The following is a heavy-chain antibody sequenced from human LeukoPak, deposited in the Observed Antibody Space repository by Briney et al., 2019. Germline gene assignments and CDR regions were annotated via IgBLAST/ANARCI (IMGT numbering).Heavy chain of an antibody. Sequence: GGSLRLSCAASGFTFSDYYMSWIRQAPGKGLEWVSYISSSGSTIYYADSVKGRFTISGDNAKNSLYLQMNSLRTEDMAVYYCAKDRAGNSWNFDYWGQGILVAVSS. J-gene: IGHJ4*02. CDR1: GFTFSDYY. V-gene: IGHV3-11*04. CDR3: AKDRAGNSWNFDY. CDR2: ISSSGSTI. D-gene: IGHD6-13*01.